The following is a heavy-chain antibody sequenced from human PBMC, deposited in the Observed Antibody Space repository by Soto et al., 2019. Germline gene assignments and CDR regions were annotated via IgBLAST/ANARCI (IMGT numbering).Heavy chain of an antibody. J-gene: IGHJ4*02. D-gene: IGHD6-13*01. CDR2: IYWDDDK. Sequence: TLVNPTQTLTLTCTFSGFSLSTSGVGVGWIRQPPGKALEWLALIYWDDDKLYSPSLKSRLSITKDTSKNQVVLTMTNMDPVDTATYYCAHSPQTSSPWGYGYWGQGTLVTVSS. CDR1: GFSLSTSGVG. V-gene: IGHV2-5*02. CDR3: AHSPQTSSPWGYGY.